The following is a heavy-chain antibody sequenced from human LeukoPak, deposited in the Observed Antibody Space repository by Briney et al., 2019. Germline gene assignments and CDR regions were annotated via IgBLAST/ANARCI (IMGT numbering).Heavy chain of an antibody. D-gene: IGHD6-13*01. J-gene: IGHJ5*02. CDR1: GYTFTSYG. V-gene: IGHV1-18*01. CDR3: ARVIAAIPQNWFDP. CDR2: ISAYNGNT. Sequence: ASVKVSCKAYGYTFTSYGISWVRQAPGQGLEWMGWISAYNGNTNYAQKLQGRVNMTTDTSTSTAYMELRSLRSDDTAVYYCARVIAAIPQNWFDPWCQGTLVTVSS.